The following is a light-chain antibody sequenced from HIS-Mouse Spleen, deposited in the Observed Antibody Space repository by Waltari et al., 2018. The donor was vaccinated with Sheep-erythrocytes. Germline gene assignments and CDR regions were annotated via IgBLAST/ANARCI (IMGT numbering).Light chain of an antibody. CDR3: SSYAGSNNWV. J-gene: IGLJ3*02. V-gene: IGLV2-8*01. CDR2: EVS. CDR1: SSDVGGYNY. Sequence: QSALTHPPSASGSPGQSVTISCTGTSSDVGGYNYVSWYQQHPGKAPKLMIYEVSKRPSGVPDRFSGLKAEDEADYYCSSYAGSNNWVFGGGTKLTVL.